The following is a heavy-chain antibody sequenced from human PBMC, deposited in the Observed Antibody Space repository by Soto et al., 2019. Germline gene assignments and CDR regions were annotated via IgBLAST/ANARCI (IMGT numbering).Heavy chain of an antibody. V-gene: IGHV1-18*01. CDR1: GYTLTSSG. D-gene: IGHD3-22*01. J-gene: IGHJ4*02. CDR3: ARDRGTVESSDTGY. CDR2: ISTYNGYT. Sequence: ASVKVCCKASGYTLTSSGISWVRQAPGQGLEWMGWISTYNGYTKYAQKFQGRGTMTTDTSTSTAYMELRSLRSDDTAVYYCARDRGTVESSDTGYWGQGTLVPVSS.